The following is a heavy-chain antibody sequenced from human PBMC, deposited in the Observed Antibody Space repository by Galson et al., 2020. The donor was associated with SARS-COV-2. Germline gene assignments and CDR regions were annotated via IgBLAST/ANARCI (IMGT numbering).Heavy chain of an antibody. CDR1: GFTFSSYW. V-gene: IGHV3-74*01. Sequence: GGSLRLSCAASGFTFSSYWMHWVRHAPGKGLVWVSRINSDGSTTNYADSVKGRFTISRDNAKNTLYLQMNSLRVEDTAVYYCARGDATPRTMDVWGQGTTVTVSS. J-gene: IGHJ6*02. CDR2: INSDGSTT. CDR3: ARGDATPRTMDV.